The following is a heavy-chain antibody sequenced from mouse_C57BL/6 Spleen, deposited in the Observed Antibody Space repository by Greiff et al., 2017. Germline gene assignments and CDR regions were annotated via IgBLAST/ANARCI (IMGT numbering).Heavy chain of an antibody. CDR2: IYPGSGNT. D-gene: IGHD1-1*01. CDR1: GYTFTDYY. V-gene: IGHV1-76*01. CDR3: AREVATVVDYYAMDY. J-gene: IGHJ4*01. Sequence: VQLQQSGAELVRPGASVKLSCKASGYTFTDYYINWVKQRPGQGLGWIARIYPGSGNTYYNEKFKGKATLTAEKSSSTAYMQLSSLTSEDSAVYFCAREVATVVDYYAMDYWGQGTSVTVSS.